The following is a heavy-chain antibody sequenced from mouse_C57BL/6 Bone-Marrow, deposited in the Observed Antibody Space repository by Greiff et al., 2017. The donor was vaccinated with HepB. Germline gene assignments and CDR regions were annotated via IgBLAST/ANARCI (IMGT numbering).Heavy chain of an antibody. J-gene: IGHJ4*01. CDR1: GFNIKDYY. CDR3: TTGRYYDYPDAMDD. V-gene: IGHV14-4*01. CDR2: IDPENGDT. Sequence: DVQLVESGAELVRPGASVKLSCTASGFNIKDYYMHWVKQRPEQGLEWIGWIDPENGDTEYASKFQGKATITADTSSNTAYLQLSSLTSEDTAVYYCTTGRYYDYPDAMDDWGQGTSVTVAS. D-gene: IGHD2-4*01.